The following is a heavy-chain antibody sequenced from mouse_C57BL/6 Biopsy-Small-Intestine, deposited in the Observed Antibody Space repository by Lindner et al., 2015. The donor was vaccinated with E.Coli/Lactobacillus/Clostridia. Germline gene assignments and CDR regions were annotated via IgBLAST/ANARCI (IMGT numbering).Heavy chain of an antibody. J-gene: IGHJ2*01. Sequence: VQLQESGAELVKPGASVKISCKASGYAFSSYWMNWVKQRPGKGLEWIGQIYPGDGDTNYNGKFKGKATLTADKSSSTAYMQLSSLTSEDSAVYFCARGNYGSGNYFDYWGQGTTLTVSS. CDR3: ARGNYGSGNYFDY. V-gene: IGHV1-80*01. CDR1: GYAFSSYW. D-gene: IGHD1-1*01. CDR2: IYPGDGDT.